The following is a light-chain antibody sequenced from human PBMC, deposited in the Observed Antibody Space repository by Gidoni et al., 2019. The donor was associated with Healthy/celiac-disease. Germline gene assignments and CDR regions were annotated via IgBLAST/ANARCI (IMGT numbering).Light chain of an antibody. Sequence: DIQMTQSPSSLSASVGDRVTITCRARQSISSYLNWYQQKPGKAPKLMIYAASSLQSGVPSRFSGSGSGTDFTLTISSRQPEDFATYYCQQSYSTPTFGGGTKVEIK. J-gene: IGKJ4*01. CDR1: QSISSY. V-gene: IGKV1-39*01. CDR2: AAS. CDR3: QQSYSTPT.